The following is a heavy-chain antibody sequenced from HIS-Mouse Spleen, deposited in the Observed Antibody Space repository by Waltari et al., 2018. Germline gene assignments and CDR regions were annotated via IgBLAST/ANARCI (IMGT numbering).Heavy chain of an antibody. Sequence: QVQLVQSGAEVKKPGASVNVSCKASGDPFTAYYLHWVRQAPGQGLEWMGWINPNSGGTNYEQKFQGRVTMTSDTSISTAYRELSRLRSDDTAVYYCAGGFGELLRFDPWRQGTLVTVSS. CDR1: GDPFTAYY. J-gene: IGHJ5*02. CDR3: AGGFGELLRFDP. V-gene: IGHV1-2*02. D-gene: IGHD3-10*01. CDR2: INPNSGGT.